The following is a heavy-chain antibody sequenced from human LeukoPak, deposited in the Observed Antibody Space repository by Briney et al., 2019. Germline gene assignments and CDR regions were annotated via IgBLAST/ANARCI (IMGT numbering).Heavy chain of an antibody. CDR2: ISRSSIYK. Sequence: GGSLRLSCAAPGFTFSNYNMNWVRQAPGKGLEWVSSISRSSIYKYYADSMKGRFTISRDNAKNSLYLQMNSLRAEDTAVYSCARDLRTGYTYGYPLDYWGQGTLVTVSS. J-gene: IGHJ4*02. D-gene: IGHD5-18*01. CDR1: GFTFSNYN. CDR3: ARDLRTGYTYGYPLDY. V-gene: IGHV3-21*01.